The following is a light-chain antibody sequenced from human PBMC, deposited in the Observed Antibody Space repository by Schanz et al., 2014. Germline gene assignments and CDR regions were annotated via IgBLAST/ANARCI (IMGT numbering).Light chain of an antibody. Sequence: QSVLTQSPSASETPGQRVTISCSGSSSNIGRNTVNWYKQFPGTAPKLLMSINNQRPSGVPDRFSGSKSGTSASLAISGLQSEDEAEYYCAAWDDSLNGWVFGGGTKLTVL. J-gene: IGLJ3*02. V-gene: IGLV1-44*01. CDR2: INN. CDR3: AAWDDSLNGWV. CDR1: SSNIGRNT.